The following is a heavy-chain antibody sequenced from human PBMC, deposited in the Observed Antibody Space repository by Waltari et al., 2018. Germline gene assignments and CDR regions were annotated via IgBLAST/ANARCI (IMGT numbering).Heavy chain of an antibody. CDR1: GFTFTSYA. D-gene: IGHD6-6*01. J-gene: IGHJ4*02. CDR3: AKDRWSSSPGHLDY. V-gene: IGHV3-23*01. CDR2: IISSGGST. Sequence: EVQLLESGGGLVQPGGSLRLSCAASGFTFTSYAMSWVRQAPGKGLEWVSGIISSGGSTYYADSVKGGFTMSRDKSKNTLYLQMNSLRAEDTAVYYCAKDRWSSSPGHLDYWGQGTLVTVSS.